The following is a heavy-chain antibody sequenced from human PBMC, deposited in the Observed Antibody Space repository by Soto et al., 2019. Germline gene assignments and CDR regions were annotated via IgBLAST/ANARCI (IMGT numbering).Heavy chain of an antibody. J-gene: IGHJ4*02. CDR1: GFSFGDYY. Sequence: QVQLVESGGGLVKPGGSLRLSCAASGFSFGDYYMNWIRQAPGKGLEWVSYISYSRKIINYADSVKGRFTISRDNAKNSVYLQMDDLRADDTAIYYCARVSVDIVASIFDYWGQGILVTVSS. D-gene: IGHD5-12*01. V-gene: IGHV3-11*01. CDR3: ARVSVDIVASIFDY. CDR2: ISYSRKII.